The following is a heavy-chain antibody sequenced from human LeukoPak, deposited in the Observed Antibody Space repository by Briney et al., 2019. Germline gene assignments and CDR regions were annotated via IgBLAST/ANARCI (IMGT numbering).Heavy chain of an antibody. V-gene: IGHV3-23*01. Sequence: GGSLRLSCAASGFTFSSYAMTWVRQAPGQGLEWVSAISGSGSYTYYPGSVKGRFTISRENAKNSLYLQMNSLRAGDTAVYYCARASSGFDYWGQGTLVTVSS. CDR1: GFTFSSYA. CDR2: ISGSGSYT. D-gene: IGHD2-15*01. J-gene: IGHJ4*02. CDR3: ARASSGFDY.